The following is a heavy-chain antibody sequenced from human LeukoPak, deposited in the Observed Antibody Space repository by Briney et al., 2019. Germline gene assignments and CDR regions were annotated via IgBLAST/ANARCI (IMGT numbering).Heavy chain of an antibody. J-gene: IGHJ5*02. CDR3: ARVEYSSSYRWFDP. CDR1: GYTFTGYY. D-gene: IGHD6-6*01. CDR2: INPNSGGT. V-gene: IGHV1-2*02. Sequence: ASVTVSCTASGYTFTGYYMHWVRQAPGQGLDWMGWINPNSGGTNYAQKFQGRVTMTRDTSISTAYMELSRLRSDDTAVYYCARVEYSSSYRWFDPWGQGTLVTVSS.